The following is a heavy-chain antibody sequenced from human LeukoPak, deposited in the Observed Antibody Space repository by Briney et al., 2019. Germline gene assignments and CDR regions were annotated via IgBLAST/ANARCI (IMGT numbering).Heavy chain of an antibody. V-gene: IGHV3-23*01. J-gene: IGHJ4*02. CDR3: AKRASGSGTSLYHFDY. CDR2: IGNSGGRT. D-gene: IGHD3-10*01. CDR1: GFTFSTYA. Sequence: GGSLILSCAASGFTFSTYAMSWVRQAPGKGLEWVSVIGNSGGRTFYADSVKGRFTISRDNSKNTLHLQMNSLRAEDTAVYYCAKRASGSGTSLYHFDYWGQGALVTVSS.